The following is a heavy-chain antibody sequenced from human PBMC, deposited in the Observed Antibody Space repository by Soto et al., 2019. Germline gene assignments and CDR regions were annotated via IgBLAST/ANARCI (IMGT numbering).Heavy chain of an antibody. D-gene: IGHD1-26*01. V-gene: IGHV6-1*01. CDR2: TYYRSKWST. CDR1: GDSVSSKSAA. CDR3: TRALSGSYDH. J-gene: IGHJ5*02. Sequence: RSQTLSLTCAISGDSVSSKSAAWNWIRQSPSRGLEWLGRTYYRSKWSTDYAISVKSRITINPDTSNNHFSLQLKSVTREETAVYYCTRALSGSYDHWGQGTLVTVSS.